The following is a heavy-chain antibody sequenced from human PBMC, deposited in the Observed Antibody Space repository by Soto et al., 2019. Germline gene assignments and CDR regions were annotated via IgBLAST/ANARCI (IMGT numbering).Heavy chain of an antibody. CDR3: SKAMIGSYDSDAFDV. D-gene: IGHD3-22*01. CDR2: ISYDEGTT. CDR1: GFSFSRYG. Sequence: SLRLSCAASGFSFSRYGVHWVRQAPGKGLEWVAVISYDEGTTFYADSVKGRFTISRDNSKNTLFLQMNSLRPEDTAVYYCSKAMIGSYDSDAFDVWGQGTMVTVSS. J-gene: IGHJ3*01. V-gene: IGHV3-30*18.